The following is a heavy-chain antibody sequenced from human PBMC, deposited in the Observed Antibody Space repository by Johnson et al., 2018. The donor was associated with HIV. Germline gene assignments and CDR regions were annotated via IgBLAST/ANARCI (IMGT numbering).Heavy chain of an antibody. J-gene: IGHJ3*01. CDR3: ARSPEIGDRLWRAFDV. CDR2: INSDGGST. Sequence: VQLVESGGGLVQPGGSLRLSCTASGFRFSSSWMHWVRQAPGKGLVWVSRINSDGGSTAYADSVKGRFTISRENTKDTLSLQMNSLRAEDTAVYYCARSPEIGDRLWRAFDVWGQGTMVTVSS. D-gene: IGHD4-17*01. V-gene: IGHV3-74*03. CDR1: GFRFSSSW.